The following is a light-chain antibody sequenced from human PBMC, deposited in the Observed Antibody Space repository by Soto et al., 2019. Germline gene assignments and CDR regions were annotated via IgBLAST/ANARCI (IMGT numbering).Light chain of an antibody. V-gene: IGKV3-15*01. CDR2: AAS. CDR3: QQYYSPWT. Sequence: EIVLTQSPATLSVSPGERATLSCRASQSVRHNLAWYQQKLGQAPRLLIYAASTRATGIPARFSGGGSETEFTLTISSLQSEDFAVYYCQQYYSPWTFGQGTKVEIK. J-gene: IGKJ1*01. CDR1: QSVRHN.